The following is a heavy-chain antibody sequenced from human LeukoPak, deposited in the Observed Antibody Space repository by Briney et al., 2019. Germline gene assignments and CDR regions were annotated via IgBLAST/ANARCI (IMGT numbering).Heavy chain of an antibody. Sequence: VGALRLSCAASLVSFSSYEMSSVCEAPGEGLEWVSYISSSGSTIYYADSVKGRFTISRDNAKNSLYLQMGSLSVEDTAVYYCARDLESTALYYFDYWGQGTLVTVSS. J-gene: IGHJ4*02. CDR1: LVSFSSYE. V-gene: IGHV3-48*03. CDR2: ISSSGSTI. D-gene: IGHD2-8*02. CDR3: ARDLESTALYYFDY.